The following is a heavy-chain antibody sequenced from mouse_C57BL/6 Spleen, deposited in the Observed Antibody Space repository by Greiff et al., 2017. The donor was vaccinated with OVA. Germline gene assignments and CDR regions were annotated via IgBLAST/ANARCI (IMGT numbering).Heavy chain of an antibody. D-gene: IGHD3-1*01. J-gene: IGHJ1*03. Sequence: EVKLMESGGGLVQPGGSLSLSCAASGFTFTDYYMSWVRQPPGKALEWLGFIRNKANGYTTEYSASVKGRFTISRDNSQSILYLQMNALRAEDSATYYCARYIDGLRYFDVWGTGTTVTVSS. CDR1: GFTFTDYY. CDR2: IRNKANGYTT. V-gene: IGHV7-3*01. CDR3: ARYIDGLRYFDV.